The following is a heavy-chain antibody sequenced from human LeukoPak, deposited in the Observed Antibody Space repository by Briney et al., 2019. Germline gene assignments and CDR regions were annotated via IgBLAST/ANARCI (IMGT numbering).Heavy chain of an antibody. Sequence: SETLSLTCTVSGGSISSHYWSCIRQTPGKGLEWIGYIYYSGTTNYNPSLKSRVTISVDTSKNQFSLKLSSVTAADTAVYYCASAITGTIGYFDYWGQGTLVTVSS. D-gene: IGHD1-20*01. CDR3: ASAITGTIGYFDY. V-gene: IGHV4-59*11. CDR1: GGSISSHY. CDR2: IYYSGTT. J-gene: IGHJ4*02.